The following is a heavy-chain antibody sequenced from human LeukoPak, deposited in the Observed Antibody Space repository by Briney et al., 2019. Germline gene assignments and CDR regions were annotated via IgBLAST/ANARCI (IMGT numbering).Heavy chain of an antibody. V-gene: IGHV3-23*01. CDR1: GFTFSTYA. Sequence: GGSLRLSCAASGFTFSTYAMSWVRQAPGKGLQWVSGISGSGGSTYYTDSVKGRFTISRDNSKNTLYLQMNSLRAEDTAVYYCAKDPTDTSSWYIVEYFQHWGQGTLVTDSS. D-gene: IGHD6-13*01. CDR3: AKDPTDTSSWYIVEYFQH. CDR2: ISGSGGST. J-gene: IGHJ1*01.